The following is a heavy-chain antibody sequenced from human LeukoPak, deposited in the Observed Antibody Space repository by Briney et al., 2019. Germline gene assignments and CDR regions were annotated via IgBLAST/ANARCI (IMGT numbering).Heavy chain of an antibody. CDR3: ARVSSRGYSYGYGY. V-gene: IGHV1-2*02. CDR1: GYTFTSYY. Sequence: ASVKVSCKASGYTFTSYYMHWVRQAPGQGLEWMGWINPNSGGINYAQKFQGRVTMTRDTSVSTAYMELSRLRSDDTAVYYCARVSSRGYSYGYGYWGQGTLVTVSS. D-gene: IGHD5-18*01. J-gene: IGHJ4*02. CDR2: INPNSGGI.